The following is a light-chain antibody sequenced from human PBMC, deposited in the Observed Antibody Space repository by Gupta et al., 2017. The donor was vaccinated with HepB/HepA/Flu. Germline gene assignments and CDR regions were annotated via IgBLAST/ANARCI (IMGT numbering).Light chain of an antibody. V-gene: IGKV1-5*03. J-gene: IGKJ4*01. CDR2: KAS. Sequence: DTPSTQSPSTLPVYVGDRVTITCRASQAVYSWVAWYQQKPGRAPRLLIYKASNLQSGVPSRFSGSGSGTEFILTISSLQPDDFATYYCQQHYYYPPFGGGTRVEV. CDR3: QQHYYYPP. CDR1: QAVYSW.